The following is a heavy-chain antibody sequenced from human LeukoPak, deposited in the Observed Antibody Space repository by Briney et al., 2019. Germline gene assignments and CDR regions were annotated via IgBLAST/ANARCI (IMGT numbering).Heavy chain of an antibody. Sequence: SVKDSCKASGGTFSSYAISWVRQAPGQGLEWMGRIIPILGIANYAQKFQGRVTITADKSTSTAYMELSSLRSEDTAVYYCARQTPPYGMDVWGQGTTVTVSS. J-gene: IGHJ6*02. V-gene: IGHV1-69*04. CDR2: IIPILGIA. CDR3: ARQTPPYGMDV. CDR1: GGTFSSYA.